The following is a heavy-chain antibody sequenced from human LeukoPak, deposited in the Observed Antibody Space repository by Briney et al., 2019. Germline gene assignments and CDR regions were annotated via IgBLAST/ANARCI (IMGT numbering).Heavy chain of an antibody. CDR2: IKTKGDGGTT. V-gene: IGHV3-15*01. Sequence: GGSLRLSCAASGFSFSNVWMNWVRQAPGKGLEWVGRIKTKGDGGTTDYAAPVKGRITISRDDPKNTLYLQMNSLKTEDTAVYYCTTGPGYNYIDYWGQGTLVTVSS. CDR1: GFSFSNVW. D-gene: IGHD5-24*01. J-gene: IGHJ4*02. CDR3: TTGPGYNYIDY.